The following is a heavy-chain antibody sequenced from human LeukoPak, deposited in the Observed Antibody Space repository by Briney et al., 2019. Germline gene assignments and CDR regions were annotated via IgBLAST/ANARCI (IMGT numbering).Heavy chain of an antibody. V-gene: IGHV4-38-2*02. J-gene: IGHJ5*02. CDR1: GYSSSSGYY. D-gene: IGHD3-3*01. Sequence: SETLSLTCTVSGYSSSSGYYWSWIRQPPGKGLEWIGEINHSGSTNYNPSLKSRVTISVDTSKNQFSLKLSSVTAADTAVYYCARATILAWFGWFDPWGQGTLVTVSS. CDR3: ARATILAWFGWFDP. CDR2: INHSGST.